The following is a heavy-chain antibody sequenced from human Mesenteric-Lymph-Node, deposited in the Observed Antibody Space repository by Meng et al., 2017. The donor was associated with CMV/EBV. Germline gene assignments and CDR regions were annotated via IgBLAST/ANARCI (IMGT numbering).Heavy chain of an antibody. J-gene: IGHJ5*01. D-gene: IGHD3/OR15-3a*01. CDR3: ARLDTWFDS. CDR2: IYHSGSA. V-gene: IGHV4-4*02. CDR1: GGSISNNNW. Sequence: LSLTCTVSGGSISNNNWWSWVRQSPGKGLEWIGEIYHSGSAGYNPSLKSRVTMSVDKSKNQFFLRLTSVTAADTAVYYCARLDTWFDSWGQGTLVPSPQ.